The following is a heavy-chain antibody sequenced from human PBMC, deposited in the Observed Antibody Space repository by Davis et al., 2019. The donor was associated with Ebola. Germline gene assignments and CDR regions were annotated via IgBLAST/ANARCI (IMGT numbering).Heavy chain of an antibody. J-gene: IGHJ4*02. CDR3: ASSSYYDFWSGYYEGY. CDR1: GFTFSSYS. CDR2: ISSSSSTI. Sequence: GESLKISCAASGFTFSSYSMNWVRQAPGKGLEWVSYISSSSSTIYYADPVKGRFTISRDNAKNSLYLQMNSLRDEDTAVYYCASSSYYDFWSGYYEGYWGQGTLVTVSS. D-gene: IGHD3-3*01. V-gene: IGHV3-48*02.